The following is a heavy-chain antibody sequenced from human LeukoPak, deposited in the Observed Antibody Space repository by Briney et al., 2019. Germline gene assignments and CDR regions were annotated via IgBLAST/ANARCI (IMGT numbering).Heavy chain of an antibody. CDR1: GYTFTSYY. CDR2: INPSGGGT. D-gene: IGHD3-9*01. CDR3: ARDWGSERDLLTGYYIY. J-gene: IGHJ4*02. V-gene: IGHV1-46*01. Sequence: ASVKVSCKTSGYTFTSYYMHWVRQAPGQGLDWMGLINPSGGGTSYAQRFQGRVTMTRDTSTSTVYMELSSLRSEDTAVYYCARDWGSERDLLTGYYIYWGQGTLVTVSS.